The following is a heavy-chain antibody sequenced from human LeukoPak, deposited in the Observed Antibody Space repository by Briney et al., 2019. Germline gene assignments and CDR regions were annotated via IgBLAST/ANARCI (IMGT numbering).Heavy chain of an antibody. CDR3: ASNGYCSSTSCPRAIYNGYDY. CDR1: GFTFRRYA. V-gene: IGHV3-30*01. CDR2: ISYDGSNK. Sequence: GGSLRLSCAASGFTFRRYAMHWVGQAPGKGLEGVGVISYDGSNKYYADSAKGRFTISRDNSKNAMYLQMNSLRAEDTAVYDCASNGYCSSTSCPRAIYNGYDYWGQGTLVTVSS. J-gene: IGHJ4*02. D-gene: IGHD2-2*01.